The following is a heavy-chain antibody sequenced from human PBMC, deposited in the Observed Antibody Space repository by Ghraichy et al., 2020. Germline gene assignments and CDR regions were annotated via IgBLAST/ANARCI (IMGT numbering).Heavy chain of an antibody. Sequence: SETLSLTCTVSGGSISSSSYYWGWIRQPPGKGLEWIGSIYYSGSTYYNPSLKSRVTISVDTSKNQFSLKLSSVTAADTAVYYWARVRYCGSTSCDDNYYYYMDVWGKGTTVTFSS. CDR3: ARVRYCGSTSCDDNYYYYMDV. CDR1: GGSISSSSYY. CDR2: IYYSGST. J-gene: IGHJ6*03. D-gene: IGHD2-2*01. V-gene: IGHV4-39*01.